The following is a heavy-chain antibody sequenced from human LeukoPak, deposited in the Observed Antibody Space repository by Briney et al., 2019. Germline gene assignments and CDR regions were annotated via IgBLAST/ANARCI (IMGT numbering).Heavy chain of an antibody. J-gene: IGHJ4*02. Sequence: GGSLRLSCAASGFTFRSYWMTWVRQAPGKGLEWVAVISYDGSNKYYADSVKGRFTISRDNSKNTLYLQMNSLRAEDTAVYYCAKTSSSIFGVGIDYWGQGTLVTVSS. V-gene: IGHV3-30*18. CDR1: GFTFRSYW. CDR3: AKTSSSIFGVGIDY. CDR2: ISYDGSNK. D-gene: IGHD3-3*01.